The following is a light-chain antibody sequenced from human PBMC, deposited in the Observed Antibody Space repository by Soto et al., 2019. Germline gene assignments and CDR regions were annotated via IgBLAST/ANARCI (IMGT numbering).Light chain of an antibody. Sequence: EIMLTQSPGTLSLSAGERATLSCRASQSVSSSFLAWYQQKPGQAPRLLIFGASNRATGIPDRFSGSGSGTDFTLTISRLEPEDFAVYYCQQYNSSPLTFGGGTKVEIK. V-gene: IGKV3-20*01. CDR2: GAS. CDR1: QSVSSSF. CDR3: QQYNSSPLT. J-gene: IGKJ4*01.